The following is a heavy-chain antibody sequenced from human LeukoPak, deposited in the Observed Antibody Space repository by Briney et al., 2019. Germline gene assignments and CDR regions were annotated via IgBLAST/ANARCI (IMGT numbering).Heavy chain of an antibody. D-gene: IGHD4-17*01. CDR3: ASHKDYGDYYYFDY. CDR1: GYTFTSYG. CDR2: ISTYNGYT. J-gene: IGHJ4*02. Sequence: ASVKVSCKASGYTFTSYGVSWVRQAPGQGLEWMGWISTYNGYTNNTQKLQGRVTMTTATSTSTVYMELRSLRSDDPAVYYCASHKDYGDYYYFDYWGQGTLVTVSS. V-gene: IGHV1-18*01.